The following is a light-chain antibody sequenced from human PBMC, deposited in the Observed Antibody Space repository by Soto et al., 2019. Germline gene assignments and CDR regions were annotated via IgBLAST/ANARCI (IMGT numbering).Light chain of an antibody. CDR1: QGINNY. J-gene: IGKJ5*01. CDR2: TVS. CDR3: QRINSLPIT. V-gene: IGKV1-9*01. Sequence: DIQLTQSPSFLSASVGDRVTITCRASQGINNYLAWYQQKPGKAPKLLIHTVSTLQSGVPSRFSGSGSGTEFTLTISSLQPDDFASYYGQRINSLPITFGQGTRLEIK.